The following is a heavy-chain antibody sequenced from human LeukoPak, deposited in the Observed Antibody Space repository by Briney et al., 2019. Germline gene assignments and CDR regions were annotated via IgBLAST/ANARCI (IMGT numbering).Heavy chain of an antibody. V-gene: IGHV3-7*03. CDR2: INSDGSEG. J-gene: IGHJ3*01. D-gene: IGHD6-6*01. CDR1: GFTFSGFR. CDR3: ARSSYSSSSSV. Sequence: GGSLRLSCAVSGFTFSGFRMSWSRQAPGKGLEWVASINSDGSEGYYADVVKGRFAISRDNAKNSLYLQINSLRAEDTAVYYCARSSYSSSSSVWGQGTMVTVSS.